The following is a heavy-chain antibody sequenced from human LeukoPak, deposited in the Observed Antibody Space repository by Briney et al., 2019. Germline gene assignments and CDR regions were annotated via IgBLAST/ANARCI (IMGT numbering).Heavy chain of an antibody. CDR1: GFTVSSNY. Sequence: GGSLRLSCAASGFTVSSNYMSWVRQAPGKGLEWVSVIYSGGSTYYADSVKGRFTISRDNAKNSLYLQMNSLRVEDTAVYYCVRDRGPYYFDSSGSYYFDLWGQGTLVTVSS. CDR2: IYSGGST. J-gene: IGHJ4*02. D-gene: IGHD3-22*01. CDR3: VRDRGPYYFDSSGSYYFDL. V-gene: IGHV3-53*01.